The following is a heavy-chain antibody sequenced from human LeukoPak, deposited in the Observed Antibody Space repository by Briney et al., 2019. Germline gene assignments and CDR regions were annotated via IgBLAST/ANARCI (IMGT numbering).Heavy chain of an antibody. V-gene: IGHV4-38-2*02. Sequence: SETLSLTCTVSGYSISSGYYWGWIRQPPGKGLEWIGSIYHSGSTYYNPSLKSRVTISVDTSKNQFSLKLSSVTAADTAVYYCARDWAGTDYWGQGTLVTVSS. CDR3: ARDWAGTDY. D-gene: IGHD6-19*01. CDR1: GYSISSGYY. J-gene: IGHJ4*02. CDR2: IYHSGST.